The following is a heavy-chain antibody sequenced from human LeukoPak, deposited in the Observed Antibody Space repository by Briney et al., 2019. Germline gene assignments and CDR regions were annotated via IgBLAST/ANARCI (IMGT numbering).Heavy chain of an antibody. J-gene: IGHJ4*02. D-gene: IGHD3-10*01. CDR1: GGSISSYY. CDR2: IHYSGST. Sequence: PSETLSLTCTVSGGSISSYYWSWIRQPPGKGLEWIGYIHYSGSTNYNPSLKSRVTISVDTSKNQFSLKLSSVTAADTAVYYCARAGYYGSGSYRFDYWGQGTLVTVSS. V-gene: IGHV4-59*01. CDR3: ARAGYYGSGSYRFDY.